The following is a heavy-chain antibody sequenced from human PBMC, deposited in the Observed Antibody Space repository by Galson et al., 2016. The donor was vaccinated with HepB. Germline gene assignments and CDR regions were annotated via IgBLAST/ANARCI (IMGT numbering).Heavy chain of an antibody. CDR1: GDSVSSHSAA. CDR3: ARVVGRGVYDGRFDY. V-gene: IGHV6-1*01. J-gene: IGHJ4*02. D-gene: IGHD5/OR15-5a*01. Sequence: CAISGDSVSSHSAAWNWIRQSPSRGLEWLGRTYYRSKWYTDYAESVKSRITIHPDTSKNQFSLQLNSVTPEDTAVYYCARVVGRGVYDGRFDYWGQGTRATV. CDR2: TYYRSKWYT.